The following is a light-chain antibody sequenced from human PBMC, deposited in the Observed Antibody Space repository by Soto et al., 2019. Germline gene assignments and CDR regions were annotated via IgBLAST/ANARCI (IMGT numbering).Light chain of an antibody. CDR3: LQLNSYPLT. V-gene: IGKV1-9*01. CDR2: AAS. J-gene: IGKJ4*01. CDR1: QGINSY. Sequence: IQLTQSPSSLSASVGDRVTITCRASQGINSYLAWYQQKPGKAPKLLIYAASTLQSGVPSRLSGSGSGTDFTLTITSLHPEDFATYYCLQLNSYPLTFGGGTKVDIK.